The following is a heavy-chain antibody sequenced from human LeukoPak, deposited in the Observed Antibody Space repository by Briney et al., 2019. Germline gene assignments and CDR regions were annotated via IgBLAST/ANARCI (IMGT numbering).Heavy chain of an antibody. D-gene: IGHD5-24*01. CDR1: GGSFSGYY. Sequence: KPSETLSFTCAVYGGSFSGYYWSWIRQPPGKGLEWIGEINHSGSTNYNPSLKSRVTISVDTSKNQFSLKLSSVTAADTVVYYCARGRRWLQFNPWGQGTLVTVSS. V-gene: IGHV4-34*01. J-gene: IGHJ5*02. CDR2: INHSGST. CDR3: ARGRRWLQFNP.